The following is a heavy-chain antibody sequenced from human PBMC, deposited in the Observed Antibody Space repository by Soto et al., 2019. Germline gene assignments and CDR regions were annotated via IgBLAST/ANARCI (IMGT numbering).Heavy chain of an antibody. Sequence: GGSLRLSCAASGFTFSSYWMSWVRQAPGKGLEWVANIKQDGSEKYYVDSVKGRFTISRDNAKNSLYLQMNSLRAEDTAVYYCARTESSRVYYYYYGMDVWGQGTTVTVSS. J-gene: IGHJ6*02. CDR3: ARTESSRVYYYYYGMDV. V-gene: IGHV3-7*01. CDR1: GFTFSSYW. CDR2: IKQDGSEK.